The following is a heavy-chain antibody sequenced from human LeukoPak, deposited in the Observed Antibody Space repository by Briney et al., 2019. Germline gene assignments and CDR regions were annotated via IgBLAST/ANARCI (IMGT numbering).Heavy chain of an antibody. Sequence: SETLSLTCTVSGGSISSGSYYWSWIRQPAGKGLEWIGRIYTSGSTNYNPSLKSRVTVSVDTSKNQFSLKLSSVTAADTAVYYCATEIAAYNAFDIWGQGTMVTVSS. CDR1: GGSISSGSYY. V-gene: IGHV4-61*02. J-gene: IGHJ3*02. CDR3: ATEIAAYNAFDI. D-gene: IGHD6-13*01. CDR2: IYTSGST.